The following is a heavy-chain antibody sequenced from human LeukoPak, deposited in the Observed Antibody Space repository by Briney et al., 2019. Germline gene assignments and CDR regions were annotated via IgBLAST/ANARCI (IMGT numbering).Heavy chain of an antibody. CDR2: IYYSGST. Sequence: KPSETLSLTCTVSGGSISSSSYYWGWIRQPPGKGLEWIGSIYYSGSTYYNPSLKSRVTISVDTSKNQFSLKLSSVTAADTAVYYCASARTTAFMDVWGKGTTVTVSS. V-gene: IGHV4-39*07. CDR3: ASARTTAFMDV. CDR1: GGSISSSSYY. D-gene: IGHD2-2*01. J-gene: IGHJ6*04.